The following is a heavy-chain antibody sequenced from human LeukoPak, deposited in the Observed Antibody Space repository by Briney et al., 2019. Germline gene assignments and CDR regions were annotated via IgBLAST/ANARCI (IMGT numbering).Heavy chain of an antibody. J-gene: IGHJ4*02. CDR2: IYYSGST. Sequence: SETLSLTCTVSGGSISSGDYYWSWIRQPPGKGLEWIGYIYYSGSTYYNPSLKSRVTISVDTSKNQYSLKLSSVTAADTAVYYCARGQYDSGNFDYWGQGTLVTVSS. V-gene: IGHV4-30-4*01. CDR3: ARGQYDSGNFDY. D-gene: IGHD1-26*01. CDR1: GGSISSGDYY.